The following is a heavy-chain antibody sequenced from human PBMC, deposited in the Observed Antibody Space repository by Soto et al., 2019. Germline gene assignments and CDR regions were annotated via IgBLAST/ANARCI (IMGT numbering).Heavy chain of an antibody. CDR1: GYTFTGYY. Sequence: ASVKVSCKASGYTFTGYYMHWVRQAPGQGLEWMGWINPNSGGTNYAQKFQGWVTMTRDTSISTAYMELSRLTSEDTAIYYCARGPFRPSAMDVWGQGTTVTVSS. D-gene: IGHD3-10*01. J-gene: IGHJ6*02. CDR3: ARGPFRPSAMDV. V-gene: IGHV1-2*04. CDR2: INPNSGGT.